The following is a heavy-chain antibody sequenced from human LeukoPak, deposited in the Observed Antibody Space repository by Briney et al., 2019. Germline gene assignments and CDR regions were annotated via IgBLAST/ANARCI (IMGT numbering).Heavy chain of an antibody. D-gene: IGHD5-18*01. Sequence: PGGSLRLSCAASGFTFSSYAMHWVRQAPGKGLEWVAVISYDGSNKYYADSVKGRFTISRDNSKNTLYLQMNGLRAEDTAVYYCARDTAMVRRGYYYYYYGMDVWGQGTTVTVSS. J-gene: IGHJ6*02. CDR1: GFTFSSYA. CDR2: ISYDGSNK. CDR3: ARDTAMVRRGYYYYYYGMDV. V-gene: IGHV3-30-3*01.